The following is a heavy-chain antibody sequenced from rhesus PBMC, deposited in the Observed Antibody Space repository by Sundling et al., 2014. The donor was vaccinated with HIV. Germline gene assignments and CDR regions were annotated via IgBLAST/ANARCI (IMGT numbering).Heavy chain of an antibody. Sequence: QVQLQESGPGLVKPSETLSLTCAVSGGSITNNYYWNWIRQPPGKGLEWIANMYGTNGNTFFNPSLKRRVTISKDTSKNQFSLKLSSVTAADTAVYYCAREDCSGIYCYVSGGYYFDLWGQGVLVTVSS. CDR3: AREDCSGIYCYVSGGYYFDL. V-gene: IGHV4S9*01. CDR1: GGSITNNYY. D-gene: IGHD2-27*01. J-gene: IGHJ4*01. CDR2: MYGTNGNT.